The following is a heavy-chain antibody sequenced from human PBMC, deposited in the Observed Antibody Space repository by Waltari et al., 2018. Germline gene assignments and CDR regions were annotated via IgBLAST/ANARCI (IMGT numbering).Heavy chain of an antibody. CDR2: IHHSGST. CDR3: ARDGVTLTGTGTDY. V-gene: IGHV4-38-2*02. CDR1: GYSINDGSY. D-gene: IGHD3-9*01. Sequence: QVQLQESGPGLVKPSETLSLTCVVSGYSINDGSYWAWIRQGPGKGLEWIGNIHHSGSTYYNPSLKSRVTISVDTSKNQFSLKVRSVTAADTAVYYCARDGVTLTGTGTDYWGQGALVTVSS. J-gene: IGHJ4*02.